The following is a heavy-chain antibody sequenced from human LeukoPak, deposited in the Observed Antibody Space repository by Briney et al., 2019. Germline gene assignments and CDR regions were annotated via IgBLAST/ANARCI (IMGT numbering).Heavy chain of an antibody. CDR1: GFTFSSYS. CDR2: ISSSSSYI. D-gene: IGHD4-17*01. V-gene: IGHV3-21*01. Sequence: GGSLRLSCAASGFTFSSYSMNWVRQAPGKGLEWVSSISSSSSYIYYADSVKGRFTISRDNAKNSLYLQMNSLRAEDTAVYYCARDLMTTVTGNWFDPWGQGTLVTVSS. J-gene: IGHJ5*02. CDR3: ARDLMTTVTGNWFDP.